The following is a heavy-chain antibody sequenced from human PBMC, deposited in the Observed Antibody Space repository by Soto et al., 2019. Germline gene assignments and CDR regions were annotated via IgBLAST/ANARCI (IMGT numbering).Heavy chain of an antibody. D-gene: IGHD6-19*01. V-gene: IGHV4-31*03. Sequence: SETLSLTCTVSGGSISSGGYYWSWIRQHPGKGLEWIGYIYYSGSTYYNPSLKSRVTISVDTSKNQFSLKLSSVTAADTAVYYCARNIAVANSALAYWGQGTLVTVS. CDR1: GGSISSGGYY. CDR2: IYYSGST. J-gene: IGHJ4*02. CDR3: ARNIAVANSALAY.